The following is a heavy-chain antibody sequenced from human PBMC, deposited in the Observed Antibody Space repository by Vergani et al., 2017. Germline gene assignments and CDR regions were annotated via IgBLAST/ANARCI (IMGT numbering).Heavy chain of an antibody. D-gene: IGHD3-10*01. J-gene: IGHJ5*02. CDR3: GRGSGRLAGNWFDP. V-gene: IGHV4-61*01. CDR2: IYYSGST. CDR1: GASINNDFYY. Sequence: QVQLQESGPGLVKPSQTLSLTCTVSGASINNDFYYWHWIRQPPGKGLEWIGYIYYSGSTNYNPSLKSRVTISVDTSKNQFSLKLSSVTAADTAVYYCGRGSGRLAGNWFDPWGQGTLVTVSS.